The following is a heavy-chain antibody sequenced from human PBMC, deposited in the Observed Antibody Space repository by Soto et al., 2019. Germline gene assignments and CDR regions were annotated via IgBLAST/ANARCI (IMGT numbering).Heavy chain of an antibody. Sequence: QVQLVQSGPELKKPGASVKVSCKTSGYSFYNSGISWVRQAPGQGLEGMGWISVFNGYAHCAQKFQGRVSMTADTLTTPAYMELRGLRSDDTAMYYCSKNGTSWFASWGQGTPVTVSS. D-gene: IGHD1-1*01. V-gene: IGHV1-18*01. J-gene: IGHJ5*01. CDR1: GYSFYNSG. CDR2: ISVFNGYA. CDR3: SKNGTSWFAS.